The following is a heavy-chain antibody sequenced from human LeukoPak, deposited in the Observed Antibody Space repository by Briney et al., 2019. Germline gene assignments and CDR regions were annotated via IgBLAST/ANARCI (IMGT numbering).Heavy chain of an antibody. CDR3: SRESGPFSPFGF. Sequence: KPSGTLSLTRGVSGGSISGTNWWSWVRQPPGQGLEWIGEISLRGLTNYNPSLRSRLTMSLDESKNQVSLNLTSVTAADTAVYYCSRESGPFSPFGFWGQGTLVSVHS. CDR2: ISLRGLT. J-gene: IGHJ4*02. V-gene: IGHV4-4*02. CDR1: GGSISGTNW. D-gene: IGHD1-26*01.